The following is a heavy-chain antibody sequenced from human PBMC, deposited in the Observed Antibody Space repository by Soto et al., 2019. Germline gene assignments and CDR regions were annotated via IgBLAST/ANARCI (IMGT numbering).Heavy chain of an antibody. CDR3: ARHGSGGGYDFVDGVVVSPTFDI. Sequence: PSETLSLTCTVSGGSISSSSYYWGWIRQPPGKGLEWIGSIYYSGSTYYNPSLKSRVTISVDTSKNQFSLKLSSVTAADTAVYYCARHGSGGGYDFVDGVVVSPTFDIWGQGTMVTVSS. CDR1: GGSISSSSYY. CDR2: IYYSGST. D-gene: IGHD5-12*01. V-gene: IGHV4-39*01. J-gene: IGHJ3*02.